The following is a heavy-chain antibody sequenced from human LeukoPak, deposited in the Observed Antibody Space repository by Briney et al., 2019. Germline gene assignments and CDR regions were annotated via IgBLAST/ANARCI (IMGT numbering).Heavy chain of an antibody. CDR1: GFTFSSYA. CDR2: ISGGAGRT. J-gene: IGHJ4*02. Sequence: GGSLRLSCAASGFTFSSYAMSWVRQAPGKGLEWVSTISGGAGRTYYADSVRGRFTISRDTSKSTLSLQMHTLRAKDTAVYYCAKVGSSGWYYFDSWGQGTPVTASS. V-gene: IGHV3-23*01. CDR3: AKVGSSGWYYFDS. D-gene: IGHD6-19*01.